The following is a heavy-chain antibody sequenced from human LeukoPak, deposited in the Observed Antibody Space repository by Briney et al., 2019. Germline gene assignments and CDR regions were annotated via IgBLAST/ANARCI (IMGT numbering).Heavy chain of an antibody. CDR1: GYSFSTYW. CDR3: ARSLVRGVFDY. Sequence: GESLKISCKGSGYSFSTYWIGWVRQMPGKGLEWMGIIYPDDSDPKYSPSLQGQVTISADKSFSTAYLQWSSLKASDTAMYYCARSLVRGVFDYWGQGTLVTVSS. D-gene: IGHD3-10*01. CDR2: IYPDDSDP. V-gene: IGHV5-51*01. J-gene: IGHJ4*02.